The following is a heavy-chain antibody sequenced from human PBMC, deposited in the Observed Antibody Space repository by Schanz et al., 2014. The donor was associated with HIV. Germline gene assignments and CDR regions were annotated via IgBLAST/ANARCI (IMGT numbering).Heavy chain of an antibody. CDR1: GFSFSNYW. D-gene: IGHD1-1*01. CDR3: TKEVPPDV. Sequence: EVQLVESGGGLVKRGGSLRLSCAASGFSFSNYWMYWVRQAPGKGLVWVSRINNDGSSTSYADSVKGRFTISRDNAKNTLYLQMKSLRAEDTAVYYCTKEVPPDVWGQGTTVTVSS. CDR2: INNDGSST. V-gene: IGHV3-74*01. J-gene: IGHJ6*02.